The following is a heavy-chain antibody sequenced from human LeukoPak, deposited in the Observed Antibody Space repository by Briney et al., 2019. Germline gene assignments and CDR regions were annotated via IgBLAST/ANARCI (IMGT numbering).Heavy chain of an antibody. V-gene: IGHV4-4*02. CDR2: IYHSGST. CDR3: ARASSRYSSSWYNWFDP. CDR1: GGSISSSNW. D-gene: IGHD6-13*01. J-gene: IGHJ5*02. Sequence: SGTLSLTCAVSGGSISSSNWWSWVRQPPGKGLEWIGEIYHSGSTNYNPSLKSRATISVDKSKNQFSLKLSSVTAADTAVSYCARASSRYSSSWYNWFDPWGQGTLVTVSS.